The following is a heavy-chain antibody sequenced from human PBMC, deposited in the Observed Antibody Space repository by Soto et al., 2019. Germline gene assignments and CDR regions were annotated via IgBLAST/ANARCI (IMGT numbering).Heavy chain of an antibody. CDR3: ARFFPKARPAATAFDI. V-gene: IGHV1-8*01. J-gene: IGHJ3*02. CDR2: MNPNSGNT. D-gene: IGHD2-2*01. CDR1: GYTFTSYD. Sequence: ASVKVSCKASGYTFTSYDINWVRQATGQGLEWMGWMNPNSGNTGYAQKFQGRVTMTRNTSISTAYMELSSLRSEDTAVYYCARFFPKARPAATAFDIWGQGTMVTVSS.